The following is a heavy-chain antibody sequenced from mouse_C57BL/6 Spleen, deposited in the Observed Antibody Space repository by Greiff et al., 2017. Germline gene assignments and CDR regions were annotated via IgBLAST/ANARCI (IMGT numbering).Heavy chain of an antibody. J-gene: IGHJ3*01. D-gene: IGHD2-4*01. Sequence: QVQLQQSGAELVMPGASVKLSCKASGYTFTSYWMHWVKQRPGQGLEWIGEIDPSDSYTNYNQKFKGKSTLTVDKSSSTAYMQLSSLTSEDSAVYYCARGGYDYGQAWFAYWGQGTLVTVSA. CDR1: GYTFTSYW. CDR2: IDPSDSYT. V-gene: IGHV1-69*01. CDR3: ARGGYDYGQAWFAY.